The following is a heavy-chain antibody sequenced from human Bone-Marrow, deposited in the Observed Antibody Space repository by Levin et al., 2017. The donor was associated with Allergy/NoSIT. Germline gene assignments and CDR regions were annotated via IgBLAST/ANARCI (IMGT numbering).Heavy chain of an antibody. CDR1: GGTFSTYG. D-gene: IGHD2-15*01. J-gene: IGHJ4*02. Sequence: KISCKASGGTFSTYGVSWVRQAPGQGLEWMGTFIPIFTTTNYAQKFLGRPTITADETTRTAYMELSSLRSEDTAVYYWAGDPLPLVQIGNYFDYWGQGTLVTVSS. V-gene: IGHV1-69*15. CDR2: FIPIFTTT. CDR3: AGDPLPLVQIGNYFDY.